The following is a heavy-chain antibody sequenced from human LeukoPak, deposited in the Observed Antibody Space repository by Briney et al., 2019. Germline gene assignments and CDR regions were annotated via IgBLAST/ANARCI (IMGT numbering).Heavy chain of an antibody. J-gene: IGHJ4*02. CDR2: MYSGGSK. V-gene: IGHV3-66*01. Sequence: GGSLRLSCGASGLTVSSNYMSWVRQPPGKGLEWVSVMYSGGSKYYADSVKGRFTISRDNSKDTVYLQMNSLRSDDTAVYYCFVGPHPYDSGDWPPNWGQGTLVTVSS. D-gene: IGHD3-10*01. CDR3: FVGPHPYDSGDWPPN. CDR1: GLTVSSNY.